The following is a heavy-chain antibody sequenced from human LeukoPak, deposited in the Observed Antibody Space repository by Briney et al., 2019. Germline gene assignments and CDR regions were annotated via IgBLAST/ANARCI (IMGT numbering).Heavy chain of an antibody. J-gene: IGHJ4*02. D-gene: IGHD2-15*01. CDR3: ARSDIVVVVAVY. Sequence: GGSLRLSCAASGFTFSSYGMPWVRQAPGKGLEWVAVIWYDGSNKYYADSVKGRFTISRDNAKNSLYLQMNSLRAEDTAVYYCARSDIVVVVAVYWGQGTLVTVSS. CDR1: GFTFSSYG. CDR2: IWYDGSNK. V-gene: IGHV3-33*01.